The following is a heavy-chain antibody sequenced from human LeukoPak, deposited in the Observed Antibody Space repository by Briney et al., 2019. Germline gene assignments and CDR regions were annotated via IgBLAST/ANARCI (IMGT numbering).Heavy chain of an antibody. CDR2: ISSDGSRK. D-gene: IGHD3-3*01. J-gene: IGHJ4*02. Sequence: GGSLRLSCAPSGFTFSNHGMHWVRQAPGRGLEWVAIISSDGSRKYYAHSVEGRFTISRDNSKNTLYLQMDSLRAEDTAVYYCARDRAWNYFDSWGQGTLVTVSS. CDR3: ARDRAWNYFDS. V-gene: IGHV3-30*03. CDR1: GFTFSNHG.